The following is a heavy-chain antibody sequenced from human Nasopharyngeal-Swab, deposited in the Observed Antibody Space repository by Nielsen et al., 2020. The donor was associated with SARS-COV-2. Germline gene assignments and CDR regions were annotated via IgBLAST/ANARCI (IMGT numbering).Heavy chain of an antibody. V-gene: IGHV3-30*18. CDR3: AKDLVGATPLDY. CDR1: GFTFSSYG. J-gene: IGHJ4*02. D-gene: IGHD1-26*01. Sequence: GESLKISCAASGFTFSSYGMHWVRQAPGKGLEWVAVISYDGSNKYYADSVKGRLTISRDNSKNTLYLQMNSLRAEDTAVYYCAKDLVGATPLDYWGQGTLVTVSS. CDR2: ISYDGSNK.